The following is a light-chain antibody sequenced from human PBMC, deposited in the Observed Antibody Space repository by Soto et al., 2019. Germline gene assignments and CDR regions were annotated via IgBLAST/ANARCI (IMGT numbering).Light chain of an antibody. Sequence: EIGLRRFPSTLSLYPGERATHSCRASQSVRSTHLAWYQLKPGQAPRLFIYGASSRATGIPDRFSGSGSGTDFTLTISRLEPEDFAVYICQQYGTSPRTFGQGTKVDIK. CDR2: GAS. J-gene: IGKJ1*01. CDR3: QQYGTSPRT. CDR1: QSVRSTH. V-gene: IGKV3-20*01.